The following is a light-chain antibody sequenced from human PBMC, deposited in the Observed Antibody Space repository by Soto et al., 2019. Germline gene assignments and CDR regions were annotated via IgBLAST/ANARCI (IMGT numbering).Light chain of an antibody. CDR3: QQYDSYSPLT. Sequence: DIQMTQSPSTLSASIGDRVTITCRASQSINSWLAWYQQKPGKAPNLLIYDASTLESGVPSRFRGRGSGTEFTLTISGLQPDDFATYYCQQYDSYSPLTFGQGTKLEIK. V-gene: IGKV1-5*01. CDR2: DAS. CDR1: QSINSW. J-gene: IGKJ2*01.